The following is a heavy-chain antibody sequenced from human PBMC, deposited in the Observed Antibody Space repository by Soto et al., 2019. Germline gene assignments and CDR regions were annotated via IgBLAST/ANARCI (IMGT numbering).Heavy chain of an antibody. CDR2: IFHDGTA. CDR3: ARLVYDTRLNYMYFDF. V-gene: IGHV4-4*01. D-gene: IGHD3-10*01. J-gene: IGHJ4*02. CDR1: GVSLTSGNW. Sequence: TLSLTCAVSGVSLTSGNWWTWVRQSPQRGLEYIGEIFHDGTANYYPSFERRVAMSVDTSRNQFSLKLTSVTAADTAVYFCARLVYDTRLNYMYFDFWGPGTLVTVS.